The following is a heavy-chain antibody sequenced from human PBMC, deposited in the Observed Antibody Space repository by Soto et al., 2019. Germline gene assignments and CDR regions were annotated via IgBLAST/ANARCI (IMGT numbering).Heavy chain of an antibody. CDR2: ISGDSGAI. J-gene: IGHJ4*02. CDR3: ARGGRCTCGFDY. Sequence: EVQLLESGGGLVQPGGSLRLSCAASGFTFSTSSMSWVRQAPGKGLEWVSAISGDSGAIYYADSVKGRFTISRDNSRDTLYLQMNSLRAEDTALYFCARGGRCTCGFDYWGQGTLISVSS. V-gene: IGHV3-23*01. D-gene: IGHD2-8*01. CDR1: GFTFSTSS.